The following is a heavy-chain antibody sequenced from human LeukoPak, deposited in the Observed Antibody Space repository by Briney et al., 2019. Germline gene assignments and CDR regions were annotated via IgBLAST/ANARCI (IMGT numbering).Heavy chain of an antibody. V-gene: IGHV4-39*07. Sequence: SETLSLTCTVSGGSISSSSYYWGWIRQPPGKGLEWIASIYYTGSTYYNPSLKSRVTISVDTSKNQFSLKLSSVTAADTAVYYCARADRNDRWYSSSSGPYYFDYWGQGTLVTVSS. D-gene: IGHD6-6*01. CDR3: ARADRNDRWYSSSSGPYYFDY. J-gene: IGHJ4*02. CDR2: IYYTGST. CDR1: GGSISSSSYY.